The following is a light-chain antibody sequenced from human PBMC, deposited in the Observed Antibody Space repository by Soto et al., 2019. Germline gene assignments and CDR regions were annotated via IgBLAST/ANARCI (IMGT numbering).Light chain of an antibody. CDR1: QSVSNN. CDR3: QQCNNWPWT. Sequence: EIVMTQSPATVSVSPGERATLSCRASQSVSNNLAWYQQKPGQAPRLLIYGASTRATGIPARFSGSGSGTEFTFTISSLQSEDFAVYYCQQCNNWPWTFGQGTKVDIK. CDR2: GAS. V-gene: IGKV3-15*01. J-gene: IGKJ1*01.